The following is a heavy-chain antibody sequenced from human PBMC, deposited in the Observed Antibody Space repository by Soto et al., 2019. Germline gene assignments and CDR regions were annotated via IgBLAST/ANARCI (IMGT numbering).Heavy chain of an antibody. CDR2: IYYSGST. CDR1: GGSISNYY. V-gene: IGHV4-59*01. Sequence: SETLSLTCTVSGGSISNYYWSWIRQPPGEGLEWIGYIYYSGSTNYNPSLKSRVTISVDTSKNQFSLKLSSVTAADTAVYYCARGGSGYYDSSGLDYWGQGTLVTVSS. CDR3: ARGGSGYYDSSGLDY. J-gene: IGHJ4*02. D-gene: IGHD3-22*01.